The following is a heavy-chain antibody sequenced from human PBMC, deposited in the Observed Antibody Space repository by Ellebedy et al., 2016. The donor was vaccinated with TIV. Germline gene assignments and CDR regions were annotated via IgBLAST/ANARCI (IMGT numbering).Heavy chain of an antibody. Sequence: MPSETLSLTCTVSGDSVSSGGNYWSWIRQHPGKGLEWIGYIHHSGSTYQNPSLKSRVTISLDTSKNEFSLRLNSVTPADTAVYYCATGLGVGGYWGQGALVTVSS. D-gene: IGHD3-16*01. V-gene: IGHV4-31*03. J-gene: IGHJ4*02. CDR1: GDSVSSGGNY. CDR3: ATGLGVGGY. CDR2: IHHSGST.